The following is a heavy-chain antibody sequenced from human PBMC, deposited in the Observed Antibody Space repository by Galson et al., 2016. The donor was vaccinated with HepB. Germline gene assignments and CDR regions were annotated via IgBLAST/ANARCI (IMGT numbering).Heavy chain of an antibody. J-gene: IGHJ4*02. CDR3: ARTLSDYDFWGGFYD. D-gene: IGHD3-3*01. CDR1: GFSLSTSGMC. CDR2: IDWNDNK. Sequence: PALVKPTQTLTLTCTFSGFSLSTSGMCVNWIRQPPGKALEWLARIDWNDNKYYSTSLRTRLTISKDTSKNQVVLTMTNMDPVDTATFYCARTLSDYDFWGGFYDWGQGTLVTVS. V-gene: IGHV2-70*11.